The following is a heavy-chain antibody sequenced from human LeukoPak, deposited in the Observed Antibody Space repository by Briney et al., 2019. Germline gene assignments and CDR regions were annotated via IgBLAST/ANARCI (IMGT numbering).Heavy chain of an antibody. V-gene: IGHV3-23*01. D-gene: IGHD3-16*01. Sequence: GGSLRLSCAASGFTFSSYGMSWVRQAPGKGLEWVSAISGSGGRTYYADSVKGRFTISRDNSKNTLYVQMNSLRAEDTAVYYCARMITFGGIIASSFDYWGQGTLVTVSS. CDR2: ISGSGGRT. CDR1: GFTFSSYG. CDR3: ARMITFGGIIASSFDY. J-gene: IGHJ4*02.